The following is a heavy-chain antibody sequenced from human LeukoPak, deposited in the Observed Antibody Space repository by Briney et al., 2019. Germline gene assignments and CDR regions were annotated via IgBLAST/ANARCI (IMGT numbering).Heavy chain of an antibody. D-gene: IGHD1-1*01. Sequence: GGSLRLSCTASGFTVSSNYMTWVRQAPGKGLEWVSSISSSSSYIYYADSVKGRFTISRDNAKNSLYLQMNSLRAEDTAVYYCARDGDYNSDYYYYYYMDVWGKGTTVTVSS. V-gene: IGHV3-21*01. CDR1: GFTVSSNY. CDR3: ARDGDYNSDYYYYYYMDV. J-gene: IGHJ6*03. CDR2: ISSSSSYI.